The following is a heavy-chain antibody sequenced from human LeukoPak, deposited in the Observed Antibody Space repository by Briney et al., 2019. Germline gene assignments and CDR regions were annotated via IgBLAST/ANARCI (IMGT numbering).Heavy chain of an antibody. Sequence: PSETLSLTCTVSGGSISSYYWSWIRQPAGKGLEWIGRIYTSGRTNYNPSLKSRVTMSVDTSKNQFSLKLSSVTAADTAVYYCARERPSYYYDSSGYYCDYWGQGTLVTVSS. CDR2: IYTSGRT. D-gene: IGHD3-22*01. V-gene: IGHV4-4*07. CDR1: GGSISSYY. J-gene: IGHJ4*02. CDR3: ARERPSYYYDSSGYYCDY.